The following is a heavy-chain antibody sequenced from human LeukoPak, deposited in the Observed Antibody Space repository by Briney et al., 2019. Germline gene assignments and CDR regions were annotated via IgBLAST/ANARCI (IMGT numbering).Heavy chain of an antibody. V-gene: IGHV1-69*05. Sequence: GALVKVSCKASGGTFNTYAINWVRQAPGQGLEWMGGIIPVFGTANYAQKFQGRVTITTDESTSTAYMELSSLRSEDTAVYYCARDQDTNNWFDPWGQGTLVTVSS. CDR1: GGTFNTYA. CDR2: IIPVFGTA. D-gene: IGHD2-8*01. CDR3: ARDQDTNNWFDP. J-gene: IGHJ5*02.